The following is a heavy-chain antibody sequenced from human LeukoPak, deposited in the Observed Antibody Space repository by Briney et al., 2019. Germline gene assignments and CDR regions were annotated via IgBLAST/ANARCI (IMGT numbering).Heavy chain of an antibody. V-gene: IGHV4-30-2*01. CDR3: ARDLRGVARVFDY. CDR1: GGSISSGGYY. D-gene: IGHD2-15*01. Sequence: SETLSLTCTVSGGSISSGGYYWGWIRQPPGKGLEWIGYIYHSGGTYYNPSLKSRVTISVDRSKNQFSLKLSSVTAADTAVYYCARDLRGVARVFDYWGQGTLVTVSS. J-gene: IGHJ4*02. CDR2: IYHSGGT.